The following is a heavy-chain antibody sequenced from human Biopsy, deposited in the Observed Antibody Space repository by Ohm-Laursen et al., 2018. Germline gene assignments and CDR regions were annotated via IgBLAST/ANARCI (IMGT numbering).Heavy chain of an antibody. Sequence: SDTLSLTWTVSGGSISNNNYYWGWIRQPPGKGLEWIGSIFYRGSTHYKPPLKSRVNISVDTSKNQFSLKLNSVTAADPAVYYCARDYDTSGYYYVSWGQGTLVTVSS. CDR1: GGSISNNNYY. CDR3: ARDYDTSGYYYVS. CDR2: IFYRGST. J-gene: IGHJ5*02. V-gene: IGHV4-39*01. D-gene: IGHD3-22*01.